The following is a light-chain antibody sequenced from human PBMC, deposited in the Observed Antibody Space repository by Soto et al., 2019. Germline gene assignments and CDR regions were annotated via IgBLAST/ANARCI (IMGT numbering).Light chain of an antibody. CDR1: RSVSSK. CDR2: GAS. Sequence: EIVMTQSPATVSVSPGERATLSCRASRSVSSKLAWYQQKPGQAPRLLIYGASTRATGIPARFSGRGSGTEFILTISSLQSEDFAVYYRQQYDDWPETFGQGTKVDIK. J-gene: IGKJ1*01. V-gene: IGKV3-15*01. CDR3: QQYDDWPET.